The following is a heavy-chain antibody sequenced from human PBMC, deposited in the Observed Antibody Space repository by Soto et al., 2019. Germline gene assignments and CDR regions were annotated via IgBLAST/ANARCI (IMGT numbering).Heavy chain of an antibody. J-gene: IGHJ4*02. V-gene: IGHV3-23*01. D-gene: IGHD2-15*01. CDR1: RFTFSTYS. CDR2: ISGSGGST. CDR3: ASQVVVADIAPKDFDY. Sequence: PGGSLRLSFASSRFTFSTYSMSWVRPAPGKGMDWVSAISGSGGSTDYVDSVKGRFTISRDNSKNTVYLQMNSLSAEDAAVYYFASQVVVADIAPKDFDYWGQGTLVTVSS.